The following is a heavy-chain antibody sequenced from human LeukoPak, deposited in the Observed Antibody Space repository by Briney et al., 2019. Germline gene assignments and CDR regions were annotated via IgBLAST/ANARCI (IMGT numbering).Heavy chain of an antibody. CDR1: GFTFNSYA. CDR2: ISYDGSNK. Sequence: GGSLRLSCAASGFTFNSYAMHWVRQAPGKGLEWVAVISYDGSNKYYADSVKGRFTISRDNSKNTLYLQMNSLRAEDTAVYYCAGLDQAASFDIWGQGTMVTVSS. J-gene: IGHJ3*02. CDR3: AGLDQAASFDI. V-gene: IGHV3-30-3*01. D-gene: IGHD3/OR15-3a*01.